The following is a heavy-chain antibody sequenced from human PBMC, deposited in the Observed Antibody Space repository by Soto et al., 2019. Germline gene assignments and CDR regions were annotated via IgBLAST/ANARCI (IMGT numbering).Heavy chain of an antibody. J-gene: IGHJ4*02. V-gene: IGHV2-5*02. Sequence: QTTLKESGPTVVKPTQTLTLTCTFSGFSLSTIAMGVGWIRQPPGKALEWLALIYWDDDKRYSPSLKNRLTITQDTSKNQVALTMTSMDPVDTATYYCARTYYTSGRYLNYWGQGILVTVSP. CDR3: ARTYYTSGRYLNY. CDR1: GFSLSTIAMG. D-gene: IGHD3-10*01. CDR2: IYWDDDK.